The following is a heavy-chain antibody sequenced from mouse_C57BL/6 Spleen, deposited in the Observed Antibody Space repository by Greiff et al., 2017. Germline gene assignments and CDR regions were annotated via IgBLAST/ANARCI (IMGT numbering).Heavy chain of an antibody. CDR3: AVVYYDYDGGFAY. V-gene: IGHV1-54*01. J-gene: IGHJ3*01. CDR1: GYAFTNYL. D-gene: IGHD2-4*01. CDR2: INPGSGGT. Sequence: QVQLQQSGAELVRPGTSVKVSCKASGYAFTNYLIEWVKQRPGQGLEWIGVINPGSGGTNYNEKFKGKATLTADKSSSTAYMQLSSLTSEDSAVYFCAVVYYDYDGGFAYWGQGTLVTVSA.